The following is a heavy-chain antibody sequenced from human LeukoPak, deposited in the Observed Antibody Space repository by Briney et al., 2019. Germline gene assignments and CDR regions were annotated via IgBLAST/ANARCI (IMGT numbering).Heavy chain of an antibody. V-gene: IGHV4-34*01. Sequence: PSETLSLTCAVYGGSFSGYYWSWIRQPPGKGLEWIGEINHSGSTNYNPSLKSRVTISVDTSKNQFSLKLSSVTAADTAVYYCARRGAWHAFDIWGQGTMVTVSS. D-gene: IGHD5-12*01. CDR1: GGSFSGYY. CDR3: ARRGAWHAFDI. CDR2: INHSGST. J-gene: IGHJ3*02.